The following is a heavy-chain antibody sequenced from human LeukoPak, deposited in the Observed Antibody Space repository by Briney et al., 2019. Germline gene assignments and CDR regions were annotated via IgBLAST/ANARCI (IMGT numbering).Heavy chain of an antibody. V-gene: IGHV1-18*01. J-gene: IGHJ4*01. CDR1: GYTLTSYV. Sequence: ASVKVSCKASGYTLTSYVISWVRQAPGQGLEWMGWISAYNGNTNYAQKLQGRVTMTTDTSTSTAYMELRSLRSDDTAVYYCARVGVNDFWSGYPYYFDYWGQGTLVTGSS. D-gene: IGHD3-3*01. CDR2: ISAYNGNT. CDR3: ARVGVNDFWSGYPYYFDY.